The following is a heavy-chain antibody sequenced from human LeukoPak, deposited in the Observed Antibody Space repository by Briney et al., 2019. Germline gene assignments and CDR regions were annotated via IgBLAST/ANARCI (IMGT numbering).Heavy chain of an antibody. V-gene: IGHV3-23*01. CDR1: GFIFSNYA. CDR2: ISGGGDTT. J-gene: IGHJ4*02. Sequence: GGSLRPSCAASGFIFSNYAMNWVRQAPGKGLEWVLSISGGGDTTYYSDSVKGRFAISRDNSKNTLYLQMNSLRAEDTAVYYCAKQAGSYGSYFDYWGQGTLVTVSS. CDR3: AKQAGSYGSYFDY. D-gene: IGHD1-1*01.